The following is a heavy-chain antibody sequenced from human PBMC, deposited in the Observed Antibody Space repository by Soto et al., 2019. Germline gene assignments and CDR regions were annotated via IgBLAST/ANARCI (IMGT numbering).Heavy chain of an antibody. CDR2: ISGSGGST. D-gene: IGHD6-13*01. CDR1: GFTFSSFA. V-gene: IGHV3-23*01. Sequence: EMQLLESGGGLVQPGGSLRLSCAASGFTFSSFAMSWVRQAPGKGLDWVSAISGSGGSTYSADSVKGRFTISRDNSKNALYLQMSSLRDEDTAVYYCARGFSAGKGSPPDFCGQGSLVTVAS. CDR3: ARGFSAGKGSPPDF. J-gene: IGHJ4*02.